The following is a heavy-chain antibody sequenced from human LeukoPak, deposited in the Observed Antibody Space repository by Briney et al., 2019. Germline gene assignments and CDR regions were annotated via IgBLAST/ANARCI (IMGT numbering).Heavy chain of an antibody. CDR2: ISGRGGST. CDR3: AKASLYGSGGYYYYGMDV. V-gene: IGHV3-23*01. J-gene: IGHJ6*02. CDR1: GFTFSSYA. Sequence: GGSLRLSCAASGFTFSSYAMSWVRQAPGKGLEWVSAISGRGGSTYYAESVKGVYTISRDNSKNTLYLQMNRLKAEDTAVSSCAKASLYGSGGYYYYGMDVWGQGTTVTVSS. D-gene: IGHD3-10*01.